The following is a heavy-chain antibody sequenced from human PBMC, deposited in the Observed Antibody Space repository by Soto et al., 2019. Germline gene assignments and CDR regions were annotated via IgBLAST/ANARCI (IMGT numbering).Heavy chain of an antibody. CDR2: IFYSGAA. CDR1: AGSVSSDNYY. V-gene: IGHV4-61*01. CDR3: ATLNYERKRLNWFDP. J-gene: IGHJ5*02. D-gene: IGHD4-4*01. Sequence: QVQLQESGPGLVKPSETLSLTCTVSAGSVSSDNYYWSWIRQPPGKGLEWIGHIFYSGAANYNPSLKSRVTISVDTSKNQFSLKLTSVTAADTAVYYCATLNYERKRLNWFDPWGQGTLVSVSS.